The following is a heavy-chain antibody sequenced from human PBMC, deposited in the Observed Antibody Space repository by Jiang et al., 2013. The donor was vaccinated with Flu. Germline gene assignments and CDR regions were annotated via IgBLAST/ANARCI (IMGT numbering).Heavy chain of an antibody. D-gene: IGHD3-16*01. V-gene: IGHV4-59*11. J-gene: IGHJ5*02. CDR2: IYYSGST. CDR1: GGSISSHY. CDR3: AREGGGRFDP. Sequence: GSGLVKPSETLSLTCTVSGGSISSHYWSWIRQPPGKGLEWIGYIYYSGSTNYNPSLKSRVTISVDTSKNQFSLKLSSVTAADTAVYYCAREGGGRFDPWGQGTLVTVSS.